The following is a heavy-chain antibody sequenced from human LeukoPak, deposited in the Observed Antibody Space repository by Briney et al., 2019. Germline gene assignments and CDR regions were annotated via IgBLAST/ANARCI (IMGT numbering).Heavy chain of an antibody. Sequence: GGSLRLSCAASGFTFSSYAMSWVRQAPGKGLEWVSAISGSGGSTYYADSVKGRFTISRDNSKNTLYLRMNSLRAEDTAVYYCAKIRNPCGGDCYSSGWFDPWGQGTLVTVSS. J-gene: IGHJ5*02. CDR2: ISGSGGST. D-gene: IGHD2-21*02. CDR1: GFTFSSYA. V-gene: IGHV3-23*01. CDR3: AKIRNPCGGDCYSSGWFDP.